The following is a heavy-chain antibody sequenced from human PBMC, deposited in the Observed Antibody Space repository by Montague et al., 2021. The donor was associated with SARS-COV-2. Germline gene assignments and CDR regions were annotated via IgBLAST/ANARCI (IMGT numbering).Heavy chain of an antibody. CDR2: IYYRGST. V-gene: IGHV4-39*01. CDR1: GDSISSSNYY. CDR3: ARREDYYGSGSYPN. J-gene: IGHJ4*02. Sequence: SETLSLTCTVSGDSISSSNYYWSWIRQPPGKGLEWIGSIYYRGSTYYNPSLKSRVTISVDTSMNQFSLKLSSVTAADTAVYYCARREDYYGSGSYPNWGQGTLVTVSS. D-gene: IGHD3-10*01.